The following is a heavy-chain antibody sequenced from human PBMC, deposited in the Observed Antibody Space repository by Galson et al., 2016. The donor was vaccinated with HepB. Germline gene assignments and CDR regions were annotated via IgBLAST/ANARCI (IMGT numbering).Heavy chain of an antibody. V-gene: IGHV3-72*01. J-gene: IGHJ6*02. CDR1: GFILSDHY. D-gene: IGHD3-10*01. CDR3: NSSIGPTGMDA. CDR2: SGVYGGRHSK. Sequence: SLRLSCAGSGFILSDHYIDWVRRAPGKGLEWVGRSGVYGGRHSKRHAASVRGRFSFSRDDSKKSVYLQMNSLTTWDTAVYYYNSSIGPTGMDAWGQGTTVTVSS.